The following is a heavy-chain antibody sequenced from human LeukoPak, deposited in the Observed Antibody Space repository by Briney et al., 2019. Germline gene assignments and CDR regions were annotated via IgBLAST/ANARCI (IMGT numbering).Heavy chain of an antibody. CDR2: IRYDGSNE. Sequence: SGGSLRLSCAASGFSLSNFDMHWVRQAPGKGLDWVAVIRYDGSNEYYADSVKGRFTISRDNSKNTVYLQMNSLRVEDTAVYYCARDGYGMDVWGQGTTVTVSS. V-gene: IGHV3-33*01. CDR1: GFSLSNFD. J-gene: IGHJ6*02. CDR3: ARDGYGMDV.